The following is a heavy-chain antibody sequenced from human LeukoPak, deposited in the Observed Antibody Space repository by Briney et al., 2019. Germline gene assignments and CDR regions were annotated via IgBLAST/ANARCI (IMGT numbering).Heavy chain of an antibody. Sequence: GGSLRLSCAASGFTFDDYAMHWVRQVPGKGLEWVSLISGDGTTTYYADSVKGRFAISRDHSRNFLYLQMNSLRTEDTALYYCAKGRRYYGSSGYYDNYYFDSWGQGTLVTVFS. CDR1: GFTFDDYA. CDR2: ISGDGTTT. J-gene: IGHJ4*02. CDR3: AKGRRYYGSSGYYDNYYFDS. D-gene: IGHD3-22*01. V-gene: IGHV3-43*02.